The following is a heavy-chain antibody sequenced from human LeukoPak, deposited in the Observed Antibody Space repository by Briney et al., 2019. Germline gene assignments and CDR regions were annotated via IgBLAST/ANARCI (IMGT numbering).Heavy chain of an antibody. D-gene: IGHD6-25*01. CDR3: ARSPPHGSGWLFAY. CDR1: GGSFSDYF. J-gene: IGHJ4*02. CDR2: IYNNGST. Sequence: PSETLSLTCTVSGGSFSDYFWSWIRQPPGRGLEWIGYIYNNGSTNYNPSLKSRVTISVDTSKNLFSLKLTSVTAADTAVYYCARSPPHGSGWLFAYWGQGTLVTVSS. V-gene: IGHV4-59*01.